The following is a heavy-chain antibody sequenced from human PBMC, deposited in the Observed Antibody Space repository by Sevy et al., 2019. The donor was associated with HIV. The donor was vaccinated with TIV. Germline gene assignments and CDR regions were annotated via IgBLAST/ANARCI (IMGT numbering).Heavy chain of an antibody. D-gene: IGHD3-22*01. CDR3: AKDRAYYDSSGYYSYFDY. CDR1: GFTFSSYG. V-gene: IGHV3-30*18. J-gene: IGHJ4*02. Sequence: GGSLRLSCAASGFTFSSYGMHWVHQAPGKGLEWVAVISYDGSNKYYADSVKGRFTISRDNSKNTLYLQMNSLRAEDTAVYYCAKDRAYYDSSGYYSYFDYWGQGTLVTVSS. CDR2: ISYDGSNK.